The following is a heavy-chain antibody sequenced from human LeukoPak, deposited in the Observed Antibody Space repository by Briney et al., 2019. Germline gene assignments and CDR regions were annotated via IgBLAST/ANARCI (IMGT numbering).Heavy chain of an antibody. Sequence: GASVNVSCKASGYTATSYAMHWVRQAPGQRLEWMGWINAGNGITKYSQKFQGRVTITRDTSASTAYMELSSLRSEDTAVYYCARSLRFLEWLFFDYWGQGTLVTVSS. J-gene: IGHJ4*02. V-gene: IGHV1-3*01. CDR2: INAGNGIT. D-gene: IGHD3-3*01. CDR3: ARSLRFLEWLFFDY. CDR1: GYTATSYA.